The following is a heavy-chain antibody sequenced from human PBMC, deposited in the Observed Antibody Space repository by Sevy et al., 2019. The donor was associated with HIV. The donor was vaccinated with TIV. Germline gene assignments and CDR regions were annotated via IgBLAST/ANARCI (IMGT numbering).Heavy chain of an antibody. Sequence: GGSLRLSCEASGFTVSGNYMAWVRLAPGKGLEWVSLIDSGGSTYYADSVKGRFTISRDNAKNTLYLQMNPLRAEGTAVYFCARDRYYDASGYYYYYYGMDVWGQGTTVTVSS. CDR3: ARDRYYDASGYYYYYYGMDV. CDR1: GFTVSGNY. J-gene: IGHJ6*02. CDR2: IDSGGST. V-gene: IGHV3-66*01. D-gene: IGHD3-22*01.